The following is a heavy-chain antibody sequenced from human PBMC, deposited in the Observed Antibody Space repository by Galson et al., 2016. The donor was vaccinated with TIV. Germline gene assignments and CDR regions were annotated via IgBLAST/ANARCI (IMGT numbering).Heavy chain of an antibody. D-gene: IGHD6-19*01. CDR1: GYTFTTYA. CDR3: ARGATSDWPFDY. J-gene: IGHJ4*02. Sequence: VMVSCKASGYTFTTYAIHWVRQAPGHGLEWMGWINAGNGDTKYSQKFQGRDTISRDTSASTAYMELSSLTSEDTAMYYCARGATSDWPFDYWGQATLVTVSS. CDR2: INAGNGDT. V-gene: IGHV1-3*01.